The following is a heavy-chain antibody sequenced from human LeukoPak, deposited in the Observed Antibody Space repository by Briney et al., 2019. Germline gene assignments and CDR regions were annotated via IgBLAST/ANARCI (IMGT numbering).Heavy chain of an antibody. CDR3: AGAPVQWLVVF. CDR2: IYYSGST. V-gene: IGHV4-59*08. Sequence: SETLSLTCTVSGGSISSYYWSWIRQPPGKGLEWIGYIYYSGSTNYNPSLKSRVTISVDTSKNQFSLKLSSVTAAGTAVYYCAGAPVQWLVVFWGQGTLVTVSS. CDR1: GGSISSYY. J-gene: IGHJ4*02. D-gene: IGHD6-19*01.